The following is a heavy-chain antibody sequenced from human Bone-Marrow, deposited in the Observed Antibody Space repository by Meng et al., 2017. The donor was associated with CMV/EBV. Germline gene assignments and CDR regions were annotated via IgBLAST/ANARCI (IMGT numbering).Heavy chain of an antibody. Sequence: QITLKVSGPAPLKPTQTLTLTCTFSGFSLNFNGMGVGWIRQPPGKALEWLALIYWDGDKRYSPSLKSRLTITKDTSNNQVVLTMTNMGPVDTATYFCAHRPTEGLFDYWGQGTLVTVSS. CDR1: GFSLNFNGMG. J-gene: IGHJ4*02. V-gene: IGHV2-5*02. CDR3: AHRPTEGLFDY. CDR2: IYWDGDK.